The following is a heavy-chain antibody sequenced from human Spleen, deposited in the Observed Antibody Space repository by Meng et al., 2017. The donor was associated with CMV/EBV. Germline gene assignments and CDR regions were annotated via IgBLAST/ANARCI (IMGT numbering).Heavy chain of an antibody. CDR1: GGSISGSYYY. Sequence: SETLSLTCTVFGGSISGSYYYWGWIRQPPGKGLEWIGEINHSGSTNYNPSLKSRVTISVDTSKNQFSLKLSSVTAADTAVYYCARGPWEWLLRSYYYYGMDVWGQGTTVTVSS. J-gene: IGHJ6*02. CDR3: ARGPWEWLLRSYYYYGMDV. CDR2: INHSGST. D-gene: IGHD3-3*01. V-gene: IGHV4-39*07.